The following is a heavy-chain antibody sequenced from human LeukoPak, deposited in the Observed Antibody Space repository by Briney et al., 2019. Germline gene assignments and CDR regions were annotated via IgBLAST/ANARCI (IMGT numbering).Heavy chain of an antibody. CDR3: AEEGSPGYGDYGQPYFDY. D-gene: IGHD4-17*01. CDR2: ISYDGSNK. CDR1: GFTFSSYA. Sequence: GGSLRLSCAASGFTFSSYAMHWVRQAPGKGLEWVAVISYDGSNKYYADSVKGRFTISRDNSKNTLYLQMNSLRAEDTAVYYCAEEGSPGYGDYGQPYFDYWGQGTLVTVSS. V-gene: IGHV3-30-3*01. J-gene: IGHJ4*02.